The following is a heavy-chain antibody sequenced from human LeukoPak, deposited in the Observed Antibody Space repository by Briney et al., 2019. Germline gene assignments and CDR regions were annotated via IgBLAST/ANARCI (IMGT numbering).Heavy chain of an antibody. CDR3: ARDTTRKYYYDSSGYYSEYYYYGMDV. D-gene: IGHD3-22*01. V-gene: IGHV3-66*02. J-gene: IGHJ6*02. Sequence: GGSLRLSCAASGFTVSSNYMSWVRQAPGKELEWVSVIYSGGSTYYADSVKGRFTISRDNSKNTLYLQMNSLRAEDTAVYYCARDTTRKYYYDSSGYYSEYYYYGMDVWGQGTTVTVSS. CDR2: IYSGGST. CDR1: GFTVSSNY.